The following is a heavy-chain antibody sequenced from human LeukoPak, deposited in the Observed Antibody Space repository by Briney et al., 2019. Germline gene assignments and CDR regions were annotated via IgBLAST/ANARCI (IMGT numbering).Heavy chain of an antibody. CDR3: ARGGQPLIGNWFDP. Sequence: NPSETLSLTCSVSGGSISNSHYYWGWIRLPPGKGMEWIGTIYYSGSTNYNPSLKSRLTISVHTSKNQFSMKLSSVTAADTAVYYCARGGQPLIGNWFDPWGRGTLVTVSS. J-gene: IGHJ5*02. D-gene: IGHD2-2*01. V-gene: IGHV4-39*01. CDR1: GGSISNSHYY. CDR2: IYYSGST.